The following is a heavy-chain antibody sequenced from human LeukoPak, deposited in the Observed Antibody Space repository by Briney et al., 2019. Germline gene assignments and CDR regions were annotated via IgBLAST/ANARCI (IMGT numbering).Heavy chain of an antibody. D-gene: IGHD2-2*02. Sequence: SVKVSCKASGDTFSSYAITWVRQAPGQGLEWMGGIIPIFGTTNYAQKFQGRVTITTDESTSTAYTELSSLKSEDTAVYYCAREYTPERGSAFDIWGQGTTVTVSS. CDR1: GDTFSSYA. J-gene: IGHJ3*02. CDR3: AREYTPERGSAFDI. V-gene: IGHV1-69*05. CDR2: IIPIFGTT.